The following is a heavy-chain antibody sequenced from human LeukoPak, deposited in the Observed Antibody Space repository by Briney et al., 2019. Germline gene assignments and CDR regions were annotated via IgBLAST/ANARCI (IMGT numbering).Heavy chain of an antibody. CDR2: IIPIFGTA. D-gene: IGHD2-15*01. CDR1: GGTFSSYA. V-gene: IGHV1-69*05. J-gene: IGHJ4*02. Sequence: SVKVSCKASGGTFSSYAISWVRQAPGQGLEWMGGIIPIFGTANYAQKFQGRVTITTDESTSTAYMELSSLKSEDTALYYCARGKGFVGHFDSWGQGTRVTVSS. CDR3: ARGKGFVGHFDS.